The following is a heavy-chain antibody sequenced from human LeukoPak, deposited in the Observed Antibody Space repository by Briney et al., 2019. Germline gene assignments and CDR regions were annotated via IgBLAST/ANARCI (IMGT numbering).Heavy chain of an antibody. V-gene: IGHV3-48*01. Sequence: PGGSLRLSCAASGFTFSSYGMNWVRLAPGKGLEWVSYITRSSTTIYDADSLKGRFTIFRDNDKNTLYLQMNSLRAEDTAVYFCARDLRGSTPYYYYYMDVWGKGTSVTVSS. CDR3: ARDLRGSTPYYYYYMDV. CDR2: ITRSSTTI. D-gene: IGHD1-26*01. J-gene: IGHJ6*03. CDR1: GFTFSSYG.